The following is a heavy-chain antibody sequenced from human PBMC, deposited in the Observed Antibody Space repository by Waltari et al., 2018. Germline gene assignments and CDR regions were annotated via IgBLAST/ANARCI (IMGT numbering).Heavy chain of an antibody. J-gene: IGHJ4*02. V-gene: IGHV1-18*01. D-gene: IGHD2-15*01. Sequence: QVQLLQSGPEVKKPGASVKVSCKASGYTFSNFVINWVRQAPGQGLEWVGWISPYHGLADSHPRLQGRVSLTTDTSTNTVYLEVKSLRSDDTAVYYCARGGGPRTVVALTFDSWGQGTLVTVSS. CDR1: GYTFSNFV. CDR2: ISPYHGLA. CDR3: ARGGGPRTVVALTFDS.